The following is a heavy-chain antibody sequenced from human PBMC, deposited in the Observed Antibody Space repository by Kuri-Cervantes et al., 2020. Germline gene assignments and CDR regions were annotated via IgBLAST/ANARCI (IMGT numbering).Heavy chain of an antibody. V-gene: IGHV1-69*13. CDR1: GGTFSRYG. CDR2: IIPVFGTA. D-gene: IGHD6-19*01. J-gene: IGHJ6*02. CDR3: ASRGRGSGWPGWFYYGMAV. Sequence: SVKASCKASGGTFSRYGINWVRQAPGQGLEWMGGIIPVFGTANYAQKFQDRVTITADESTSTGYMELSSLTSEDTALYYCASRGRGSGWPGWFYYGMAVWGQGTTVTVSS.